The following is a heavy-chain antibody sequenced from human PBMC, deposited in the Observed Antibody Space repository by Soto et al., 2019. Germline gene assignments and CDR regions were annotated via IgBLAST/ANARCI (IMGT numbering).Heavy chain of an antibody. J-gene: IGHJ5*02. V-gene: IGHV1-2*02. CDR1: GYTFTGYY. CDR3: AIDHSSGWFGGLDP. CDR2: INPNNGGT. Sequence: ATVKVSCKASGYTFTGYYMHWVRQAPGQGLEWMGWINPNNGGTNYAQKFQGRVTMTKDTSTNTAYMELSRLRSEDTAVYYCAIDHSSGWFGGLDPWGQGTLVNVSS. D-gene: IGHD6-19*01.